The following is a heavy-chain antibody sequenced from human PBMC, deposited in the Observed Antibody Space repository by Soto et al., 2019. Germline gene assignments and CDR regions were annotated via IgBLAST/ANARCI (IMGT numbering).Heavy chain of an antibody. CDR2: IWYDGSNK. CDR1: GFTFSSYG. D-gene: IGHD5-12*01. V-gene: IGHV3-33*06. CDR3: VKGGDIVATIPFDY. Sequence: QVQLVESGGGVVQPGRSLRLSCAASGFTFSSYGMHWVRQAPGKGLEWVAVIWYDGSNKYYADSVKGRFTISRDNSKNRLYLQMNSLIAEDTAVYYCVKGGDIVATIPFDYWGQGTLVTVSS. J-gene: IGHJ4*02.